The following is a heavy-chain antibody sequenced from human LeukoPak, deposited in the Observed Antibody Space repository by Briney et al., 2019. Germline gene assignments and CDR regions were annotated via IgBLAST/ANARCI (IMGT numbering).Heavy chain of an antibody. Sequence: PSETLSLTCSVSGGSIRSYHWNWLRQVAGKGLEWIGRMYDTGGTTYNPSLKRRVSMSADTSRNRFSLKVTSVTAADTATCYCASSRIAAGAVDYWGQGILVTVSS. CDR3: ASSRIAAGAVDY. CDR1: GGSIRSYH. V-gene: IGHV4-4*07. D-gene: IGHD1-26*01. J-gene: IGHJ4*02. CDR2: MYDTGGT.